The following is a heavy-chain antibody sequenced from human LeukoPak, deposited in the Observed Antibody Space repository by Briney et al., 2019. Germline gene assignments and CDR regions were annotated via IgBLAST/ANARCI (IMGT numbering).Heavy chain of an antibody. CDR3: ARDQPAYRITIFGVVPYGMDV. V-gene: IGHV1-46*01. CDR2: INPSGGST. D-gene: IGHD3-3*01. J-gene: IGHJ6*02. CDR1: GYTFTSYY. Sequence: ASVKVSCKASGYTFTSYYMHWVRQAPGQGLEWMGIINPSGGSTSYAQKFQGRVTMTRDTSTSTVYMELSSLRSEDTAVYYCARDQPAYRITIFGVVPYGMDVWGQGTTVTVSS.